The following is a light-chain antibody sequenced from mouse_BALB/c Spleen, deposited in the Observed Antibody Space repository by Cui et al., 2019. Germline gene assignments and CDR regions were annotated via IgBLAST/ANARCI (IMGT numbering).Light chain of an antibody. Sequence: ENVLTQSPAIMSASPGETVTMTCSASSSVSYMHWYQQKSSASPKLWIYDTSKLASGVPGRFSGSGSRNSYSLTISSMEAEDVATYYCFQGSGYPLTFGSGTKLEIK. CDR3: FQGSGYPLT. J-gene: IGKJ4*01. CDR1: SSVSY. V-gene: IGKV4-63*01. CDR2: DTS.